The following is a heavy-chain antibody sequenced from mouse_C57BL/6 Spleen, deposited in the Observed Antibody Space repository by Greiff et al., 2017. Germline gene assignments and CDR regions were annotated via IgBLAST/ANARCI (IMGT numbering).Heavy chain of an antibody. CDR1: GYTFTDYN. J-gene: IGHJ2*01. Sequence: VQLQQSGPELVKPGASVKIPCKASGYTFTDYNMDWVKQSHGKSLEWIGDINPNNGGTIYNQKFKGKATLTVDKSSSTAYMELRSLTSEDTAVYYCARKMETYYGSSYVLDYWGQGTTLTVSS. V-gene: IGHV1-18*01. CDR3: ARKMETYYGSSYVLDY. D-gene: IGHD1-1*01. CDR2: INPNNGGT.